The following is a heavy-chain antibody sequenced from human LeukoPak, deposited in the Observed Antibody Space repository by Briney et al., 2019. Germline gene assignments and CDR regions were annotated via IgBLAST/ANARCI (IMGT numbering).Heavy chain of an antibody. V-gene: IGHV4-59*01. CDR3: ASGSNYYYYGMDV. CDR2: IYYSGST. J-gene: IGHJ6*02. CDR1: GGSISSYY. Sequence: SETLSLTCTVSGGSISSYYWSWIRQPPGKGLEWIGYIYYSGSTNYNPSLKSRATISVDTSKNQFSLKLSSVTAADTAVYYCASGSNYYYYGMDVWGQGTTVTVSS. D-gene: IGHD2-2*03.